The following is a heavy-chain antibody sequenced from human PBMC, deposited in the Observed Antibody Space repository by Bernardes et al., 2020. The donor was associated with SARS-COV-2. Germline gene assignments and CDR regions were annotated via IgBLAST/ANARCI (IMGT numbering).Heavy chain of an antibody. J-gene: IGHJ4*02. CDR1: GFNLWKSD. V-gene: IGHV3-23*01. D-gene: IGHD1-26*01. CDR3: AKFRPVGGTGDY. Sequence: GGSLRLSCVASGFNLWKSDMNWVREAPGKGLEWVSIISGGGTTYYADSVKGRFTFSRDNSKNTVYLQMNSLRAEDTAIYYCAKFRPVGGTGDYWGQGTLVTVSS. CDR2: ISGGGTT.